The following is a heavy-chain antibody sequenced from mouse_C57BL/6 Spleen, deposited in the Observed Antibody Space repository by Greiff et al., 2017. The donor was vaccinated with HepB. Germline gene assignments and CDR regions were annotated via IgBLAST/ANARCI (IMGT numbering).Heavy chain of an antibody. CDR3: ARRGVYDGYRYFDV. D-gene: IGHD2-3*01. V-gene: IGHV5-6*02. J-gene: IGHJ1*03. Sequence: EVMLVESGGDLVKPGGSLKLSCAASGFTFSSYGMSWVRQTPDKRLEWVATISSGGSYTYYPDSVKGRVTISRDNAKNTLYLQMSSLKSEDTAMYYCARRGVYDGYRYFDVWGTGTTVTVSS. CDR2: ISSGGSYT. CDR1: GFTFSSYG.